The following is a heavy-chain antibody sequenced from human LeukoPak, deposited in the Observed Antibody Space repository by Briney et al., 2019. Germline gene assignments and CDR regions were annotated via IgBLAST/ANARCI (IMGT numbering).Heavy chain of an antibody. J-gene: IGHJ4*02. V-gene: IGHV3-23*01. D-gene: IGHD5-12*01. CDR1: GSSFSTCG. CDR3: AKIDSPAIRRYYFDS. CDR2: VSGSGGST. Sequence: GGSLRLSCAASGSSFSTCGMSWVRQAPGKGLEWVSTVSGSGGSTYYEDFVKGRFSISRDNSKNTLFLLMNTLRAEDTATYYCAKIDSPAIRRYYFDSWGQGTLATVSS.